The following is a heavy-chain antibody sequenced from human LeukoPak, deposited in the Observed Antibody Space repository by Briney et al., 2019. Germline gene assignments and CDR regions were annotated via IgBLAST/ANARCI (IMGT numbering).Heavy chain of an antibody. J-gene: IGHJ3*02. Sequence: GGSLRLSCAASGFTFSSYWMHWVRQAPGKGLVWVSRINSDGSSTSYADSVKGRFTISRDNAKNTLYLQMNSLRAEDTAVYYCARPRRGSLDAFDIWGQGTMVTVSS. D-gene: IGHD1-26*01. CDR2: INSDGSST. V-gene: IGHV3-74*01. CDR3: ARPRRGSLDAFDI. CDR1: GFTFSSYW.